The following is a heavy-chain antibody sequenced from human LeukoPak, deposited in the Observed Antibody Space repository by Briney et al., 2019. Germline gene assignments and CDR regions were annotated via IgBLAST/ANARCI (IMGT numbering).Heavy chain of an antibody. CDR1: GYTFTGYY. J-gene: IGHJ4*02. V-gene: IGHV1-2*02. D-gene: IGHD2-2*01. CDR2: INPNSGGT. CDR3: ARNTLRVVPQFIGY. Sequence: ASVKVSCKASGYTFTGYYMHWVRQAPGQGREWMGWINPNSGGTNYAQKFQGRVTMTRDTSISTAYMELSRLRSDDTAVYYCARNTLRVVPQFIGYWGQGTLVTVSS.